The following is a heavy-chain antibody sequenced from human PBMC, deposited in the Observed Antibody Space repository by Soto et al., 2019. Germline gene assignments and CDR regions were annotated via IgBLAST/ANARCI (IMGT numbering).Heavy chain of an antibody. CDR3: ARGAHGSGYGVY. CDR1: GYTFTTYG. Sequence: ASVKVSCKTSGYTFTTYGIHRVRQAPGQGLEWMGWISGYNGNTNYAQKFQDRVTMTTDTSRSVGYLELRSLTFEDTAVYYCARGAHGSGYGVYWGQGTLVTVSS. CDR2: ISGYNGNT. D-gene: IGHD3-3*01. J-gene: IGHJ4*02. V-gene: IGHV1-18*01.